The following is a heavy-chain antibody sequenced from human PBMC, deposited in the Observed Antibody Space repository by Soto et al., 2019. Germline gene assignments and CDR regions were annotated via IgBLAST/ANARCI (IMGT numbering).Heavy chain of an antibody. Sequence: PGGSLRLSCAASGFTFTNAWMSWVRQDPGKGLEWVGRIKSKTDGGATDYAAPVKDRFTISRDDSKNTLYLQMNSLKTEDTAVYYCTTDKLGYYYDNSGYYQRVDYWGQGTLVTVSS. D-gene: IGHD3-22*01. CDR1: GFTFTNAW. V-gene: IGHV3-15*01. CDR2: IKSKTDGGAT. CDR3: TTDKLGYYYDNSGYYQRVDY. J-gene: IGHJ4*02.